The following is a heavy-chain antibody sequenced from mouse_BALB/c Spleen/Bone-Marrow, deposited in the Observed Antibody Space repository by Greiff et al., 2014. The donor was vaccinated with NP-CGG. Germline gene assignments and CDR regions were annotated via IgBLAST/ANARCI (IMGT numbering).Heavy chain of an antibody. J-gene: IGHJ1*01. V-gene: IGHV1-26*01. CDR3: AMGVRLYWYFDV. D-gene: IGHD2-14*01. CDR1: GYTFTDYY. Sequence: VQLQQSGPELVKPGASVKMSCKASGYTFTDYYMKWVKQSHGESLEWIGDINPINGDTFYNQKFKGKATLTVDKSSSTAYMQLDSLTSEDSAVYCCAMGVRLYWYFDVWGAGTTVTVSS. CDR2: INPINGDT.